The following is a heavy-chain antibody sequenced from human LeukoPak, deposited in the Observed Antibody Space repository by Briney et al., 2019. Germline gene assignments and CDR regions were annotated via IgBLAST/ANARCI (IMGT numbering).Heavy chain of an antibody. D-gene: IGHD2-2*01. CDR2: IYYSGST. V-gene: IGHV4-39*07. J-gene: IGHJ5*02. CDR3: ARGGRYCSSTSCDHNWFDP. Sequence: SETLSLTCTVSGGSISSSSYYWGWIRQPPGKGLEWIGSIYYSGSTYYNPSLKSRVTISVDTSKNQFSLKLSSVTAADTAVYYCARGGRYCSSTSCDHNWFDPWGQGTLDTVSS. CDR1: GGSISSSSYY.